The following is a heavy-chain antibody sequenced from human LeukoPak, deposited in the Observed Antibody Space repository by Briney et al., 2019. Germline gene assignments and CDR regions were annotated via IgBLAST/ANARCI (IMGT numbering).Heavy chain of an antibody. D-gene: IGHD6-19*01. J-gene: IGHJ4*02. CDR3: TTDQGGVTGRGGRRDYFDY. V-gene: IGHV3-74*01. Sequence: GGFLRLSCAASGFTFSTYWMYWVREAGGKGLVWVSRINTDGSSTSYADSVKGRFTITRDNAKNTLYLQMNSLRAEGTAMYYCTTDQGGVTGRGGRRDYFDYWGQGTLVTVSS. CDR1: GFTFSTYW. CDR2: INTDGSST.